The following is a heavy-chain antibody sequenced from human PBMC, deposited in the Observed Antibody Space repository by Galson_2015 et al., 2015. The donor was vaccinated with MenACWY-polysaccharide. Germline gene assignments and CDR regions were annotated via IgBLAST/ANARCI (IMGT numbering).Heavy chain of an antibody. V-gene: IGHV3-15*01. Sequence: SLRLSCAASGLTFSDAWMSWVRRGPGMGLEWVGHIKRKIDGGTADYAAPVKGRFTISRDDSKNTLYLQMNSLKIEDTAVYYCTRDSSGGYDYWGQGTLVTVSS. CDR2: IKRKIDGGTA. CDR3: TRDSSGGYDY. J-gene: IGHJ4*02. D-gene: IGHD2-15*01. CDR1: GLTFSDAW.